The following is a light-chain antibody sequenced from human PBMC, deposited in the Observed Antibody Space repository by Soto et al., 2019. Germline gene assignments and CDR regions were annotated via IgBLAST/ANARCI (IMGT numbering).Light chain of an antibody. J-gene: IGKJ1*01. V-gene: IGKV3-20*01. CDR1: QSVSSNY. Sequence: DIVLTQSPGTLSLSPGERATLSCRASQSVSSNYLAWYQQKPGQAPRLLIHGASTRATGVPDRFSGSGSGTDFTLTINRLEPEDFAVYHCQQYGSLSWTFGQGTKVDIK. CDR3: QQYGSLSWT. CDR2: GAS.